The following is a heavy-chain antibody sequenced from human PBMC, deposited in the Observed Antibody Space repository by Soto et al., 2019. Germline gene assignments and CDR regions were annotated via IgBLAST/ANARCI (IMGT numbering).Heavy chain of an antibody. CDR2: MYYSGRT. CDR1: GGSISSSSYY. Sequence: SETLSLTCTVSGGSISSSSYYWGWIRQPPGKGLEWIGSMYYSGRTHYNPSLKSRVTISVDTSKNQFSLKLSSVTAADTAVYYCARRRVRGVNPQFYFDYWGQGTLVTVSS. CDR3: ARRRVRGVNPQFYFDY. V-gene: IGHV4-39*01. D-gene: IGHD3-10*01. J-gene: IGHJ4*02.